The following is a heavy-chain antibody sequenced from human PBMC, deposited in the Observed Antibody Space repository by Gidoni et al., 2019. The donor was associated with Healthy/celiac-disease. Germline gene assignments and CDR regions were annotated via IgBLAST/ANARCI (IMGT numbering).Heavy chain of an antibody. CDR1: GGSLSSRSYY. CDR3: ARVYDSWSNWFDP. CDR2: IYYSGST. Sequence: QLQLQESGPGLVKPAETLSLTCTVSGGSLSSRSYYWGWIRQPPGKGLEWTGSIYYSGSTYYTPSLKSRVTISVDTSKNQFSLKLSSVTAADTAVYYCARVYDSWSNWFDPWGQGTLVTVSS. V-gene: IGHV4-39*07. J-gene: IGHJ5*02. D-gene: IGHD3-22*01.